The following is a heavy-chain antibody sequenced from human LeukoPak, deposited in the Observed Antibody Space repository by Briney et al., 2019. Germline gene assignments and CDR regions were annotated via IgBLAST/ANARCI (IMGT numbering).Heavy chain of an antibody. V-gene: IGHV1-8*03. Sequence: VASVKVSCKASGYTFTSYDINWVRQATGQGLEWMGWMNPNSGNTGYAQKFQGRVTTTRNTSISTAYMELSSLRSEDTAVYYCVRTAGYSSSWYNWFDPWGQGTLVTVSS. CDR1: GYTFTSYD. J-gene: IGHJ5*02. CDR2: MNPNSGNT. D-gene: IGHD6-13*01. CDR3: VRTAGYSSSWYNWFDP.